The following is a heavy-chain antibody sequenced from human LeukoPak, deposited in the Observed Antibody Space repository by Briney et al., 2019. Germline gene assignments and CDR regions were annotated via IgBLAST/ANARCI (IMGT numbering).Heavy chain of an antibody. CDR2: IIPIFGTA. J-gene: IGHJ4*02. V-gene: IGHV1-69*13. CDR3: ARDKSRYSSGWSPFDY. CDR1: GGTFSSYA. Sequence: SVKVSCKASGGTFSSYAISWVRQAPGQGLEWMGGIIPIFGTANYAQKFQGRVTITADESTSTAYMELSSLRSENTAVYYCARDKSRYSSGWSPFDYWGQGTLVTVSS. D-gene: IGHD6-19*01.